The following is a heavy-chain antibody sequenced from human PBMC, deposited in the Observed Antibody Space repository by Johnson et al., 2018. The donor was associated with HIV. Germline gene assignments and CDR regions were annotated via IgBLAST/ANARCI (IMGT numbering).Heavy chain of an antibody. D-gene: IGHD3-22*01. V-gene: IGHV3-23*04. J-gene: IGHJ3*02. CDR3: TRTDDTYNYESGGYVDAFDI. Sequence: VQLVESGGGLAQPGGSLRLSCAASGFTFSSYAMSWVRQAPGKGLEWVSAISGSGGSTYYADSVKGRCTISRDDSKNTAYLQMNSLKTEDTAVYYCTRTDDTYNYESGGYVDAFDIWGQGTMVTVSS. CDR2: ISGSGGST. CDR1: GFTFSSYA.